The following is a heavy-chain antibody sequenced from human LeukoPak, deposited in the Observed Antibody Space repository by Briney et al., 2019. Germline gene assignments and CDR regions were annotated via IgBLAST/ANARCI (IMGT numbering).Heavy chain of an antibody. V-gene: IGHV3-21*01. J-gene: IGHJ6*03. CDR2: IDYDSSHI. Sequence: GGSLRLSCAASGFTFSNSAMNWVRQVPGKGLEWVSSIDYDSSHIYYAASVRGRFTISRDNARNSVYLQMNSLRVEDTAVYYCARVLVPGHYYMDVWGKGTTVTVSS. CDR3: ARVLVPGHYYMDV. CDR1: GFTFSNSA.